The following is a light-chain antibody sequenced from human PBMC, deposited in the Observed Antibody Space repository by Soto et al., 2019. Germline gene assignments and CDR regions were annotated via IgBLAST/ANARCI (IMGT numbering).Light chain of an antibody. CDR3: QQYGNSPLVT. Sequence: EIVLTQSPGTLSLSPGERATLSCRASQSVSSSYLAWYQQKPGQAPRLLIYGASSRATGIPDRFSGSGSGTDFTLTISRLEPEDCAVYYCQQYGNSPLVTFGQGTRLEIK. CDR1: QSVSSSY. J-gene: IGKJ5*01. V-gene: IGKV3-20*01. CDR2: GAS.